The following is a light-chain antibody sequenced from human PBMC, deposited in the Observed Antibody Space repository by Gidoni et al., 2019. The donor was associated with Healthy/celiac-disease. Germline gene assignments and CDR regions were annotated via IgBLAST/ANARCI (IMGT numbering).Light chain of an antibody. J-gene: IGKJ4*01. CDR3: QQYDNLPPLT. CDR1: QYISNY. Sequence: DIHMTQSPSSLSASVGDRVTITCQASQYISNYLNWYQQKPGKAPKLLIYDASNLETGFPSRFSGSGSGTDFTFTISSLQPEDIATYYCQQYDNLPPLTFXGXTKVEIK. CDR2: DAS. V-gene: IGKV1-33*01.